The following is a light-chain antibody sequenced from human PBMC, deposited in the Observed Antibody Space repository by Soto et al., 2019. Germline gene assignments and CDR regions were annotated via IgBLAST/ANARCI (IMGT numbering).Light chain of an antibody. J-gene: IGLJ1*01. CDR2: GNS. CDR1: SSNIGAGYD. Sequence: QSVLTQPPSVSGAPGQRVTISCTGSSSNIGAGYDVHWYQQLPGTDPKLLIYGNSNRPSGVPDRFSGSKSGTSASLAITGLQAEDEADYYCQSYDSSLSYAFGPGTKLTV. CDR3: QSYDSSLSYA. V-gene: IGLV1-40*01.